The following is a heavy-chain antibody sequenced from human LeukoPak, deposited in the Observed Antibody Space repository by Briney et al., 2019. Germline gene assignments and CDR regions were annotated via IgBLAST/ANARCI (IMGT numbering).Heavy chain of an antibody. Sequence: PGGSLRLSCAASGFTFSSYAMSWVRQAPGKGLEWVSSISGSGGSTYYVDSVKGRFTISRDNSKNALYLQMNSLRAEDTAVYYCAKVSRGSGWYGMYYFDYWGQGTLVTGSS. D-gene: IGHD6-19*01. CDR3: AKVSRGSGWYGMYYFDY. J-gene: IGHJ4*02. CDR2: ISGSGGST. CDR1: GFTFSSYA. V-gene: IGHV3-23*01.